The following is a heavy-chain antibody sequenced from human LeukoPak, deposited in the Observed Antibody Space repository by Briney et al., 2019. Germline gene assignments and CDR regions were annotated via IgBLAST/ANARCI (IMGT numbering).Heavy chain of an antibody. Sequence: SETLSLTCTVSGGSISSYYWSWIRQPPGKGLEWIGYINHSGITNNNPSLKSRVTTSVDTSKNQFSLKLSSVTAADTAVYYCARVGRTVPAAIANFFDYWGQGTLVTVSS. D-gene: IGHD2-2*02. V-gene: IGHV4-59*12. CDR3: ARVGRTVPAAIANFFDY. CDR1: GGSISSYY. J-gene: IGHJ4*02. CDR2: INHSGIT.